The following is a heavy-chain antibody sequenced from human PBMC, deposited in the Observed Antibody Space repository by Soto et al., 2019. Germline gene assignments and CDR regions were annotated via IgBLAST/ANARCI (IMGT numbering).Heavy chain of an antibody. CDR3: ARVPLHCSGGSCYPVWYFDL. V-gene: IGHV3-30*03. Sequence: GGSLRLSCAASGFTFDKYYIHWVRQAPGKGLEWVAVISYDGSNKYYADSVKGRFTISRDNSKSALYLQMNSLRAEDTAVYYCARVPLHCSGGSCYPVWYFDLWGRGTLVTVSS. CDR2: ISYDGSNK. CDR1: GFTFDKYY. D-gene: IGHD2-15*01. J-gene: IGHJ2*01.